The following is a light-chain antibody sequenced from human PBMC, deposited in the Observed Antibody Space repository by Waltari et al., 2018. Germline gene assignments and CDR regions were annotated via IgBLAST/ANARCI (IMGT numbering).Light chain of an antibody. J-gene: IGLJ3*02. CDR1: RSNSRRDT. CDR3: ATWDDSLNGRV. V-gene: IGLV1-44*01. Sequence: QSVLTQPPSASGTPGPRVTISCSGSRSNSRRDTVNWYQQVPGTAPKLLIYGNDQRPSGVPDRFSGSKSGTSASLAITGLQSEDEADYYCATWDDSLNGRVFGGGTKLTVL. CDR2: GND.